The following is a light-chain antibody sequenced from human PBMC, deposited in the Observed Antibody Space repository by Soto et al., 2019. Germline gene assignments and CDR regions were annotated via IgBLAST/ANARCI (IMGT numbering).Light chain of an antibody. Sequence: QLVLTQPPSVSGAPGRRVTISCTGSSSNIGAGYDVHWYQQLPGTAPKLLIYGNSNRPSGVPDRFSGSKSGTSASLAITGLQAEDEADYYCQSYDSSLSGSVVFGGGTKVTVL. J-gene: IGLJ2*01. CDR1: SSNIGAGYD. V-gene: IGLV1-40*01. CDR2: GNS. CDR3: QSYDSSLSGSVV.